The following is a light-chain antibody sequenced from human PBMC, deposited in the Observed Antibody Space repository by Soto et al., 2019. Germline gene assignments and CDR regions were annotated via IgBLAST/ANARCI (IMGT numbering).Light chain of an antibody. CDR1: SSDVGGYDY. CDR2: EVT. V-gene: IGLV2-8*01. CDR3: SSYTGGNPSYV. J-gene: IGLJ1*01. Sequence: QSVLTQPPSASGSPGQSVTIACTGTSSDVGGYDYVSLYQQHPSKAPKLMIYEVTIRPSAVSDRFSGSKSGNTASLTVSGLQAEDEADYYCSSYTGGNPSYVFGTGTKVTVL.